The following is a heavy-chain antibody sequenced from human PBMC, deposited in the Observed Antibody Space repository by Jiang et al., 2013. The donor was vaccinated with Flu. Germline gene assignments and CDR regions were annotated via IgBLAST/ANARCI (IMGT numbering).Heavy chain of an antibody. J-gene: IGHJ4*02. D-gene: IGHD3-9*01. CDR3: ARSGVYYDILTGYYLFDY. CDR2: MNPNSGNT. V-gene: IGHV1-8*01. Sequence: INWVRQATGQGLEWMGWMNPNSGNTGYAQKFQGRVTMTRNTSISTAYMELSSLRSEDTAVYYCARSGVYYDILTGYYLFDYWGQGTLVTVSS.